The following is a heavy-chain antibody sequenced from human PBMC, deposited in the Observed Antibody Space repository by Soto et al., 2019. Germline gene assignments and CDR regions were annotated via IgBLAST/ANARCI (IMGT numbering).Heavy chain of an antibody. J-gene: IGHJ6*02. CDR1: GYTFTRYY. D-gene: IGHD3-9*01. Sequence: ASMKGFCKASGYTFTRYYIHWVRQAPGQGLGWMGWISTNSGGTNYAQRFQGWVTRTRDTSISTVYMELSRLRSGDTAVYYCARAGYYDISAGCGPSGMDVWGQGTTVTVSS. CDR2: ISTNSGGT. V-gene: IGHV1-2*04. CDR3: ARAGYYDISAGCGPSGMDV.